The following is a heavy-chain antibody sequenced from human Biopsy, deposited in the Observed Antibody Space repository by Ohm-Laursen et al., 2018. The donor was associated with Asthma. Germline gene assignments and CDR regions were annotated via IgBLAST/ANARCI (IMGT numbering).Heavy chain of an antibody. CDR3: ASDFPKDYVRYNFQF. V-gene: IGHV1-24*01. J-gene: IGHJ4*02. CDR2: HNHEEGGT. D-gene: IGHD4-17*01. Sequence: SVKVSCKISGYSLTDLSMHWVRQAPGQGLEWMGGHNHEEGGTVNARRFQGRVTVTEDTSTDTAYMELSSLSSDDTAVYYCASDFPKDYVRYNFQFWGQGTLVTVSS. CDR1: GYSLTDLS.